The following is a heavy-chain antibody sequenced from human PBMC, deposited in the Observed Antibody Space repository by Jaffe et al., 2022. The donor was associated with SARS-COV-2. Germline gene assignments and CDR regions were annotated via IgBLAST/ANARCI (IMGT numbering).Heavy chain of an antibody. V-gene: IGHV3-23*01. D-gene: IGHD3-16*02. J-gene: IGHJ4*02. CDR3: AKEYSGSYRHFDY. Sequence: EVQLFESGGGLAQPGGSLRLSCAASGFTLNTYAMSWVRQAPGEGLEWVSSIIGSGDSTFYADSVRGRFTISRDNSKNTLYLQMNSLKPEDTAVYFCAKEYSGSYRHFDYWGQGTLVTVSS. CDR1: GFTLNTYA. CDR2: IIGSGDST.